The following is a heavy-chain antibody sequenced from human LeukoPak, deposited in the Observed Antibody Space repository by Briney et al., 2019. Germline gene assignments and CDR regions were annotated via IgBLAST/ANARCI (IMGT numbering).Heavy chain of an antibody. CDR3: ARDRYSSSYDAFDI. J-gene: IGHJ3*02. Sequence: KPGGSLRLSCAASGFTFSSYSMNWVRQAPGKGLEWFSSISSSSSYIYYADSVKGRFTISRDNAKNSLYLQMNSLRAEDTAVYYCARDRYSSSYDAFDIWGQGTMVTVSS. D-gene: IGHD6-13*01. CDR2: ISSSSSYI. V-gene: IGHV3-21*01. CDR1: GFTFSSYS.